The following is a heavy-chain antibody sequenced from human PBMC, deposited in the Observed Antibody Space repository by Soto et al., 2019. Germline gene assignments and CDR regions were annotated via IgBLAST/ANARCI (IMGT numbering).Heavy chain of an antibody. J-gene: IGHJ4*02. CDR2: ISGSGGST. D-gene: IGHD3-10*01. V-gene: IGHV3-23*01. CDR1: GFTFSSYA. Sequence: GGSLRLSCAASGFTFSSYAMSWVRQAPGKGLEWVSAISGSGGSTYYADSVKGRFTISRDNSKNTLYLQMNSLRAEDTAVYYCATYGSGSYLYFDYWGQGTLVTVSS. CDR3: ATYGSGSYLYFDY.